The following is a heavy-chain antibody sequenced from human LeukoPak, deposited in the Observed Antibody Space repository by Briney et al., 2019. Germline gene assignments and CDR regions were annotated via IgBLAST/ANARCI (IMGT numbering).Heavy chain of an antibody. CDR1: GFTFSRFG. CDR3: TKGPNGNYVGPFDP. V-gene: IGHV3-23*01. J-gene: IGHJ5*02. Sequence: GRSLSPSCAASGFTFSRFGMRWVRQAPGRGREWVSSITGNLGATYNIDSVKARFTIPRDNSQNTLYLQMNSLRVEDTAVYYCTKGPNGNYVGPFDPWGQGTLVTVSS. D-gene: IGHD4-17*01. CDR2: ITGNLGAT.